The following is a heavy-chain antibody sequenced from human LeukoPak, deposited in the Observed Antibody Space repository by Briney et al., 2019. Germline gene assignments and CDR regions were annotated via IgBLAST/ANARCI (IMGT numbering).Heavy chain of an antibody. CDR3: ARSPSPYSSGWYFDY. D-gene: IGHD6-19*01. CDR2: TYQRSKWYN. V-gene: IGHV6-1*01. Sequence: SQTLSLTCAISGDIVSINSAAWNWIRQSPSRGLEWLGRTYQRSKWYNDYAVSAKSRITINPDISKNQFSLQLNSVTPEDTAVYYCARSPSPYSSGWYFDYWGQGTLVTVSS. CDR1: GDIVSINSAA. J-gene: IGHJ4*02.